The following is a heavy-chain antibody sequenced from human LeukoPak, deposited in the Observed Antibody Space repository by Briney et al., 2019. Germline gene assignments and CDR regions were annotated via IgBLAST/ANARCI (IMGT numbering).Heavy chain of an antibody. CDR1: GFTFSSYW. D-gene: IGHD2-2*01. J-gene: IGHJ6*02. Sequence: GGSLRLSCAASGFTFSSYWMSWVRQAPGKGLEWVANIKQDGSEKYYVDSVKGRFTISRDNAKNSLYLQMNSLRAEDTAVYYCARVNIVPPYCSSTSCYLVYYYYGMDVWGQGTTVTVSS. CDR2: IKQDGSEK. V-gene: IGHV3-7*01. CDR3: ARVNIVPPYCSSTSCYLVYYYYGMDV.